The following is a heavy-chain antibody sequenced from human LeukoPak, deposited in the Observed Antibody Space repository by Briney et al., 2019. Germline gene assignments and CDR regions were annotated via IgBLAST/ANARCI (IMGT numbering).Heavy chain of an antibody. D-gene: IGHD6-19*01. CDR3: ARCSTSAYTTGWCNWIDP. V-gene: IGHV3-23*01. Sequence: GGSLRLSCVASGFTFTSDAMNWVRQAPGKGLEWVSSTVSRGTTQYADSVKGRFTVSRDTSKNTLYLQMNSLRADDTAVYYCARCSTSAYTTGWCNWIDPWGQGTLVTVSS. CDR1: GFTFTSDA. J-gene: IGHJ5*02. CDR2: TVSRGTT.